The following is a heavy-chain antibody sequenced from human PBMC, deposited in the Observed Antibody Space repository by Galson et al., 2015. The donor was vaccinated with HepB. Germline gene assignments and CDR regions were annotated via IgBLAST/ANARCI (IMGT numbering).Heavy chain of an antibody. J-gene: IGHJ6*02. Sequence: SVKVSCKASGYTFTGYYMRWVRQAPGQGLEWMGWINPNSGGTNYAQKFQGWVTMTRDTSISTAYMELSRLRSDDTAVYYCARGCGSGWYYNDYYGMDVWGQGTTVTVSS. CDR1: GYTFTGYY. V-gene: IGHV1-2*04. CDR3: ARGCGSGWYYNDYYGMDV. D-gene: IGHD6-19*01. CDR2: INPNSGGT.